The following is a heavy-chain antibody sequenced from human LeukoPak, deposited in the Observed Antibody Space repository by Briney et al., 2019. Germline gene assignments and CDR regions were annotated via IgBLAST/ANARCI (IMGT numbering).Heavy chain of an antibody. CDR2: IYYSGST. D-gene: IGHD6-13*01. CDR3: AKGYSSSWYAGAVWFDP. Sequence: SETLSLTCNVSGGSINNYYWSWIRQPPGKGLEWIGYIYYSGSTNYNPSLKSRVTISVDTSKNQFSLKLSSVTAADTAVYYCAKGYSSSWYAGAVWFDPWGQGTLVTVSS. CDR1: GGSINNYY. J-gene: IGHJ5*02. V-gene: IGHV4-59*01.